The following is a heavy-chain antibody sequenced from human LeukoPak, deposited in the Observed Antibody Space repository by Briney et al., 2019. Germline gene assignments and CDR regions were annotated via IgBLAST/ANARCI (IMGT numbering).Heavy chain of an antibody. CDR2: ITNNGATT. V-gene: IGHV3-23*01. Sequence: PGGSLRLSCAASGFTFSSNSMKWVRQAPGRGLEWVSVITNNGATTYYADSVKGRFTISRDNSKNMLYLQMNSLRAEDTAVYYCATDWGYGSGTYYPHWGQGTLVTVSS. CDR1: GFTFSSNS. J-gene: IGHJ4*02. D-gene: IGHD3-10*01. CDR3: ATDWGYGSGTYYPH.